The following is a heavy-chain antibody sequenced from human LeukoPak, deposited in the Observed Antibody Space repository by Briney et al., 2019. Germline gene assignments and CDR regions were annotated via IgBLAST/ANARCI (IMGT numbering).Heavy chain of an antibody. CDR3: ARDLPISDSSGYYLDY. CDR2: IDNGGSYT. Sequence: GGSLRLSCAVSGFIFSSKWIHWVRQAPGKGLEWVSRIDNGGSYTSYADSVKGRFTISRDNAKNTLYLQMNSLRAEDTAVYYCARDLPISDSSGYYLDYWGQGTVVTVSS. D-gene: IGHD3-22*01. V-gene: IGHV3-74*01. CDR1: GFIFSSKW. J-gene: IGHJ4*02.